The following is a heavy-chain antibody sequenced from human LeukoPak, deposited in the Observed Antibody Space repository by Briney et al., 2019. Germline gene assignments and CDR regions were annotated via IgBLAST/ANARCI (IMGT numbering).Heavy chain of an antibody. CDR1: GFTFINYA. CDR2: IIPIFGTA. Sequence: ASVKVSCKASGFTFINYAISWVRQAPGHGLEWMGRIIPIFGTANYAQKFQGRVTITADESTSTAYLELSSLRSEDTSVYYCARAKSRMGATSDYWGQGTLVTVSS. V-gene: IGHV1-69*13. CDR3: ARAKSRMGATSDY. J-gene: IGHJ4*02. D-gene: IGHD1-26*01.